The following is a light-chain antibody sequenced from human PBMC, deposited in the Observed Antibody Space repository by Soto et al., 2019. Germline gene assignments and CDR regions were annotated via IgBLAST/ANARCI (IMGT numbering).Light chain of an antibody. V-gene: IGKV1-9*01. J-gene: IGKJ5*01. Sequence: DIQLTQSPSFLSASVGDRVTITCRASQGISSYLAWYQQKPGKAPKLLIYAASTLQSGVPSRFSGSGSRTEFSLTISSLQPEDSATYYCQQLNSYPPSTFGHGTRLE. CDR1: QGISSY. CDR2: AAS. CDR3: QQLNSYPPST.